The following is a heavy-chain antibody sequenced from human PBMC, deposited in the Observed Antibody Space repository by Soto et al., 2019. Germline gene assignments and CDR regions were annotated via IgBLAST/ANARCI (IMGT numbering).Heavy chain of an antibody. CDR2: MYSGRSA. CDR1: GFSVSSTY. CDR3: ARVMMVRGVVFEY. Sequence: TGGSLRLSCAVSGFSVSSTYMSWVRQAPGKGLEWVSVMYSGRSAYYADSVKGRFSISRENSKNTLSLQMNSLRAEDTAVYYCARVMMVRGVVFEYWGRGTLVTVYS. D-gene: IGHD3-10*01. J-gene: IGHJ4*02. V-gene: IGHV3-53*01.